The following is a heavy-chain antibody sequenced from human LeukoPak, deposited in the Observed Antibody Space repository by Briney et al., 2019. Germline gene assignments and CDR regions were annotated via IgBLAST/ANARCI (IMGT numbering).Heavy chain of an antibody. CDR3: AKEGRATIFGVASGLDY. V-gene: IGHV3-9*03. CDR1: GFTFDDYA. D-gene: IGHD3-3*01. CDR2: ISWNSGSI. Sequence: GGSLRLSCAASGFTFDDYAMHWVRQAPGKGLEWVSGISWNSGSIGYADSVKGRFTISRDNAKNSLYLQMNSLRAEDMALYYCAKEGRATIFGVASGLDYWGQGTLVTISS. J-gene: IGHJ4*02.